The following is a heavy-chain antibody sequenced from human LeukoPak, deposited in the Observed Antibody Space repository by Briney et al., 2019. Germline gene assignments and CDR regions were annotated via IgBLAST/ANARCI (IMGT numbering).Heavy chain of an antibody. J-gene: IGHJ6*02. CDR2: ISSSGSTI. CDR1: GFTFSDYY. D-gene: IGHD3-10*01. Sequence: PGGSLRLSCAASGFTFSDYYMSWIRQAPGKGLEWVSYISSSGSTIYYADSVKGRFTISRDNAKNPLYLQMNSLRAEDTAVYYCARDREWFGVARDGMDVWGQGTTVTVSS. V-gene: IGHV3-11*01. CDR3: ARDREWFGVARDGMDV.